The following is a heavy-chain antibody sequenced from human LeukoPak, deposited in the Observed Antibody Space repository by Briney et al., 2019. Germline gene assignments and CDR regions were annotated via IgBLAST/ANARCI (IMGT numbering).Heavy chain of an antibody. D-gene: IGHD3-3*01. Sequence: PSETLSLTCAVYGGSFSGYYWSWIRQPPGKGLEWIGEINHSGSTNYNPSLKSRVTISVDTSKNQFSLKLSSVTAADTAVYYCARVGSYYDFWSGLYHAFDIWGQGTMVTVSS. J-gene: IGHJ3*02. V-gene: IGHV4-34*01. CDR1: GGSFSGYY. CDR3: ARVGSYYDFWSGLYHAFDI. CDR2: INHSGST.